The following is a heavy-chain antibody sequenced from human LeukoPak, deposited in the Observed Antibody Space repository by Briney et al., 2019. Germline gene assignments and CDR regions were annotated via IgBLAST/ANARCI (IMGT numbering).Heavy chain of an antibody. CDR3: ARRYYYDSSGYAGDV. J-gene: IGHJ6*02. D-gene: IGHD3-22*01. Sequence: GGSLRLSCAASGFTVSSNYMSWVRQAPGKGLERVSVIYSGGSTYYADSVKGRFTISRDNSKNTLYLQMNSLRAEDTAVYYCARRYYYDSSGYAGDVWGQGTTVTVSS. V-gene: IGHV3-66*01. CDR1: GFTVSSNY. CDR2: IYSGGST.